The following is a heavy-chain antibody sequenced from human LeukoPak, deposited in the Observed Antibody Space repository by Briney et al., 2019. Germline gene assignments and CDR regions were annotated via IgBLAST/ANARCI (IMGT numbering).Heavy chain of an antibody. CDR1: GGSISSSSYY. V-gene: IGHV4-39*01. CDR3: ARTRGLRYMEG. CDR2: IYYSGST. D-gene: IGHD3-10*01. Sequence: SETLSLTCTVSGGSISSSSYYWGWLRQPPGKGLEWIGNIYYSGSTYYNPSLKSRVTISVDTSKNQFSLKVSSVTAADTAVYYCARTRGLRYMEGWGKGATVTVAS. J-gene: IGHJ6*03.